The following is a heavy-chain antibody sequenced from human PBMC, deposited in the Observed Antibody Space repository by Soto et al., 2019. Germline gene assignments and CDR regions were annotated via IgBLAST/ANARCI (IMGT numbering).Heavy chain of an antibody. D-gene: IGHD6-19*01. CDR1: GFTFSSYA. Sequence: GGSLRLSCAASGFTFSSYAMHWVRQAPGKGLEWVAVISYDGSNKYYADSVKGRFTISRDNSKNTLYLQMNSLRAEDTAVYYCARDRAAVAGNQGDNFDYWGQGTLVTVSS. CDR3: ARDRAAVAGNQGDNFDY. CDR2: ISYDGSNK. J-gene: IGHJ4*02. V-gene: IGHV3-30-3*01.